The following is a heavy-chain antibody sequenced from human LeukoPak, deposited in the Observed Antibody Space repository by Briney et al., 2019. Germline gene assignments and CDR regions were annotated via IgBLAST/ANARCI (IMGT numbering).Heavy chain of an antibody. Sequence: LRASVKVSCKASGYTFTGYYMHWVRQAPGQGLEWMGWINPNSGGTNYAQKFQGRVTITADTSTSAAYMELSGLRSEDTAVYYCARVGGTYWFDPWGQGTLVTVSS. CDR2: INPNSGGT. CDR3: ARVGGTYWFDP. CDR1: GYTFTGYY. V-gene: IGHV1-2*02. J-gene: IGHJ5*02. D-gene: IGHD3-16*01.